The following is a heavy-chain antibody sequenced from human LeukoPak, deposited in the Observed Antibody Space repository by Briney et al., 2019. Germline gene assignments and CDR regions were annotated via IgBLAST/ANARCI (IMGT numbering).Heavy chain of an antibody. D-gene: IGHD3-16*01. V-gene: IGHV3-30*02. CDR3: AKGGYYFDY. CDR1: GLTFSSFG. J-gene: IGHJ4*02. Sequence: PGGSLRLSCAAPGLTFSSFGMHWVRQAPGKGLEWVAFMRYDGSIKYYVDSVKGRFTISRDNSKNTLYLQMSSLRAEDTAVYYCAKGGYYFDYWGQGTLVTVSS. CDR2: MRYDGSIK.